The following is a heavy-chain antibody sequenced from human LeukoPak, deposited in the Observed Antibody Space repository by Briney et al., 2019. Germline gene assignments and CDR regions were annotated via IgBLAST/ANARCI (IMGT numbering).Heavy chain of an antibody. D-gene: IGHD2-15*01. V-gene: IGHV3-30-3*01. CDR1: GFTFSSYA. CDR2: ISYDGSNK. CDR3: ASRARDEAVYCSGGSCDY. Sequence: TGGSLRLSCAASGFTFSSYAMHWVRQAPGKGLEWVAVISYDGSNKYYADSVKGRFTISRDNSKNTLYLQMNSLRAEDTAVYYCASRARDEAVYCSGGSCDYWGQGTLVTVSS. J-gene: IGHJ4*02.